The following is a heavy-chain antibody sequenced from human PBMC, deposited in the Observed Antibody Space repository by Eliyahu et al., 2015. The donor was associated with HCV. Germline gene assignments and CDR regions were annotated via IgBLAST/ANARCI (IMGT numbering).Heavy chain of an antibody. D-gene: IGHD4-17*01. V-gene: IGHV1-46*04. CDR1: GYTFTSYY. J-gene: IGHJ4*02. Sequence: QVQLVQSGAEVKKPGASVKVSCKASGYTFTSYYMHWVRQAPGQGLEWMGIINPSGGSTSYAQKLQGRVTMTRDTSTSTVYMELSSLRSEDTAVYYCARDLLRKAYGDYGYFDYWGQGTLVTVSS. CDR3: ARDLLRKAYGDYGYFDY. CDR2: INPSGGST.